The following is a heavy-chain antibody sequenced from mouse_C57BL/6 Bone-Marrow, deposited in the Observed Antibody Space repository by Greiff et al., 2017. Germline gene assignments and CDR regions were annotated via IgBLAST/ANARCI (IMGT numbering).Heavy chain of an antibody. CDR2: IHPNSGST. D-gene: IGHD3-2*02. Sequence: QVQLKQPGAELVKPGASVKLSCKASGYTFTSYWMHWVKQRPGQGLEWIGMIHPNSGSTNYNEKFKSKATLTVDKSSSTAYMQLSSLTSEDSAVYYCAREGSSGYWFAYWGQGTLVTVSA. CDR1: GYTFTSYW. V-gene: IGHV1-64*01. CDR3: AREGSSGYWFAY. J-gene: IGHJ3*01.